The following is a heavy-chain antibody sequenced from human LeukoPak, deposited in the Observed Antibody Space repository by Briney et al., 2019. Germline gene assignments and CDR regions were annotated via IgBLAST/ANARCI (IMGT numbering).Heavy chain of an antibody. V-gene: IGHV1-69*06. Sequence: GASVKVSCKASGGTFSSYAISWVRQAPGQGLEWMGGIIPIFGTANYAQKFQGRVTITADKSTSTAYMELSSLRSEDTAVYYCATYYYDSSGYSAYFDYWGQGTLVTVSS. J-gene: IGHJ4*02. D-gene: IGHD3-22*01. CDR1: GGTFSSYA. CDR2: IIPIFGTA. CDR3: ATYYYDSSGYSAYFDY.